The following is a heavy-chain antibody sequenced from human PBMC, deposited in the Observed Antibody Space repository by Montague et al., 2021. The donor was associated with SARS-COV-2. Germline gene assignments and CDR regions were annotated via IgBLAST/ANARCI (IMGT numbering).Heavy chain of an antibody. D-gene: IGHD2-15*01. V-gene: IGHV4-34*01. Sequence: SETLSLTCAVYNESFSGNSFSTYYWSWIRQPPGKGLEWIGEINHSGTTNYNPSLESRFSISVDTSKNQFSLRLISVTAADTAVYYCARGLRLCNGGSCYFAWFDPWGQGTLVTVSP. CDR3: ARGLRLCNGGSCYFAWFDP. CDR2: INHSGTT. CDR1: NESFSGNS. J-gene: IGHJ5*02.